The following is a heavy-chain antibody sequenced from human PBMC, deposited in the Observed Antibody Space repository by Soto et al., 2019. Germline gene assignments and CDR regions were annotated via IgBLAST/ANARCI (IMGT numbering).Heavy chain of an antibody. J-gene: IGHJ4*02. CDR2: IYYTGST. V-gene: IGHV4-59*12. D-gene: IGHD2-8*02. CDR3: ARDKITGLFDY. CDR1: GGSISRYY. Sequence: PSETLSLTYTVSGGSISRYYWSWIRQPPGKGLEWIGYIYYTGSTNYNPSLKSRVTISVDTSKNQFSLKLTSVTAADTAVYYCARDKITGLFDYWGQGTLVTVSS.